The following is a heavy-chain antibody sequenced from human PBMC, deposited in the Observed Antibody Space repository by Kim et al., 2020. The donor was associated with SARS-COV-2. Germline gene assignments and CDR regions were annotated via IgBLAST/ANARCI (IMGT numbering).Heavy chain of an antibody. D-gene: IGHD7-27*01. V-gene: IGHV4-34*01. CDR2: INHSGST. CDR1: GGSFSGYY. CDR3: ASLGSGTGEFDY. J-gene: IGHJ4*02. Sequence: ETLSLTCAVYGGSFSGYYWSWIRQPPGKGLEWIGEINHSGSTNYNPSLKSRVTISVDTSKNQFSLKLSSVNAADTAVYYCASLGSGTGEFDYWGQGTLVTVSS.